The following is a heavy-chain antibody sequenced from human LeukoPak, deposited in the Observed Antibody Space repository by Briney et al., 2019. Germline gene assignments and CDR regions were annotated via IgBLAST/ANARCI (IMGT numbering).Heavy chain of an antibody. CDR1: GFTFRSHV. CDR3: AQLEGSSDY. J-gene: IGHJ4*02. Sequence: GGSLGLSCGASGFTFRSHVMNWVRQAPGKGLEWVSAIRSSGGSTYYADSVKGRFTISRDNSKNTLYLQMNSLRAEDTAVYYCAQLEGSSDYWGQGTLVTVSS. CDR2: IRSSGGST. D-gene: IGHD2-15*01. V-gene: IGHV3-23*01.